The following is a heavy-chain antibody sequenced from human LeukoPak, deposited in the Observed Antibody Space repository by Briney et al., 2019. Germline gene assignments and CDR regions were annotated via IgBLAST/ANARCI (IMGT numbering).Heavy chain of an antibody. J-gene: IGHJ4*02. CDR3: ARGYSYGPGDY. D-gene: IGHD5-18*01. CDR1: GFTFSSYA. CDR2: ISYDGSNK. V-gene: IGHV3-30-3*01. Sequence: GGSLRLSCAPSGFTFSSYAMHWVRQAPGKGLEWVAVISYDGSNKYYADSVKGRFTISRGNSKNTLYLQMNSLRAEDTAVYYCARGYSYGPGDYWGQGTLVTVSS.